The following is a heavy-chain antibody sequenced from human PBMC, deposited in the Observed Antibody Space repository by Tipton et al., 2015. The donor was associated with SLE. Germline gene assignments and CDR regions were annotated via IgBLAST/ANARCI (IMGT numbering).Heavy chain of an antibody. Sequence: QLVQSGAEVKKPGASVKVSCKASGGTFSSYAISWVRQAPGQGLEWMGGIIPIFGTANYAQKFQGRVTMTRDTSTSTVYMELSSLRSEDTAVYYCARASGGSSTSYYYGMDVWGQGTTVTVSS. V-gene: IGHV1-69*06. D-gene: IGHD2-15*01. J-gene: IGHJ6*02. CDR3: ARASGGSSTSYYYGMDV. CDR1: GGTFSSYA. CDR2: IIPIFGTA.